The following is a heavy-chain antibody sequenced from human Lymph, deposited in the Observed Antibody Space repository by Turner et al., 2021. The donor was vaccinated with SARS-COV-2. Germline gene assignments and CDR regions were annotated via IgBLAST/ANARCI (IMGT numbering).Heavy chain of an antibody. Sequence: EVQLVESGGGLVQPGRSLRLSCAASGFTFDDYAMHWVRQAPGKGLEWVSGINWSGGSIAYADSLKCRFTISRDNPKNSLYLQMNSLRAEDTAFYYCAKDLAGTYYSSFDYWGQGTLVTVSS. CDR1: GFTFDDYA. CDR3: AKDLAGTYYSSFDY. D-gene: IGHD1-26*01. CDR2: INWSGGSI. J-gene: IGHJ4*02. V-gene: IGHV3-9*01.